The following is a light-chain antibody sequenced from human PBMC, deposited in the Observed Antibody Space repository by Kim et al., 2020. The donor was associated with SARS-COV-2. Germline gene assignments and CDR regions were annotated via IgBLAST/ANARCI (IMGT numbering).Light chain of an antibody. CDR2: AAS. V-gene: IGKV1-39*01. CDR1: QSISSY. J-gene: IGKJ2*01. CDR3: QQSYSTPPYT. Sequence: DIQMTQSPSSLSASVGDRVTITCRASQSISSYLNWYQQKRGKAPKLLIYAASSLQSGVPSRFSGSGSGTDFTLTISSLQPEDFATYYCQQSYSTPPYTFGQGTKLEI.